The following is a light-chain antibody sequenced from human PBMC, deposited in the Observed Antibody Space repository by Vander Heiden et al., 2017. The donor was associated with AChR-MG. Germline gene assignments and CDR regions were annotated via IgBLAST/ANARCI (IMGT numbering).Light chain of an antibody. J-gene: IGKJ2*02. CDR1: QGVSSY. CDR2: AAS. Sequence: VSITCRASQGVSSYLAWYQQKPGKAPKLLIYAASTLQSGVPSRFSGSGSGTDFTLTISCLQSEDFAAYYCQQYYSYPCTFGQGTKVEIK. CDR3: QQYYSYPCT. V-gene: IGKV1-8*01.